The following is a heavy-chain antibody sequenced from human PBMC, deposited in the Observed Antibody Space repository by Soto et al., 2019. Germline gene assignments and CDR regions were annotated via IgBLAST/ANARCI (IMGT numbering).Heavy chain of an antibody. CDR2: IYHSGNF. CDR3: ARIYCSSAICLLETLRKDY. CDR1: GGSLSSNNW. Sequence: SETLTLTCTVSGGSLSSNNWWSWVRQSPGKGLEWIREIYHSGNFNCKSSLRSRVTMSVDKSKSQFSLKLSSVTAADTAVYYCARIYCSSAICLLETLRKDYWGQGTLVTVSS. V-gene: IGHV4-4*02. D-gene: IGHD2-2*01. J-gene: IGHJ4*02.